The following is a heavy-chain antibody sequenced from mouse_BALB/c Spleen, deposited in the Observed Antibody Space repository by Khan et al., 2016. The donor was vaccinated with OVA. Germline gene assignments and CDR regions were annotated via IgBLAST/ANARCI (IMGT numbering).Heavy chain of an antibody. CDR2: IWAGGST. Sequence: QVKLKESGPGLVAPSQSLSITCTVSGLSLTSYGVHWVRQPPGKGLEWLGVIWAGGSTNYNSALMYRLSISKDNSKSQVFLKMNSPQTDDTAMYYCARLEDKGGQGTTLTVSS. D-gene: IGHD1-3*01. CDR3: ARLEDK. J-gene: IGHJ2*01. V-gene: IGHV2-9*02. CDR1: GLSLTSYG.